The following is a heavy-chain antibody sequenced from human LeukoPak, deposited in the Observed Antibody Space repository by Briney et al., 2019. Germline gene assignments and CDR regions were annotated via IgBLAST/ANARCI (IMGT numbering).Heavy chain of an antibody. CDR3: ARDQGDYGDYVYYYGMDV. J-gene: IGHJ6*02. V-gene: IGHV1-69*04. CDR1: GGTFSSYA. Sequence: GASVKVSCKASGGTFSSYAISWVRQAPGQGLEWMGRIIPILGIANYAQKFQGRVTITADKSTSTAYMELSSLRSEDTAVYYCARDQGDYGDYVYYYGMDVWGQGTMVTVSS. D-gene: IGHD4-17*01. CDR2: IIPILGIA.